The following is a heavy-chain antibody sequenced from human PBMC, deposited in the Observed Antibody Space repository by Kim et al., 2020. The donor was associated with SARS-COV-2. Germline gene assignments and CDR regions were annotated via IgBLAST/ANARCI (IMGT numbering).Heavy chain of an antibody. D-gene: IGHD6-13*01. CDR3: ARDYSSSWELDY. Sequence: YADAGKRRFTIARDNAKNSLYLQMNSLRAEDTAVYYCARDYSSSWELDYWGQGTLVTVSS. J-gene: IGHJ4*02. V-gene: IGHV3-48*03.